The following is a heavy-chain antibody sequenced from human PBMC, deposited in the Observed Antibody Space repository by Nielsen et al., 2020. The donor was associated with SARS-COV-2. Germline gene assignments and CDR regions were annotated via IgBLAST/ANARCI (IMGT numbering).Heavy chain of an antibody. CDR3: AREPGTGDLDQ. J-gene: IGHJ4*02. CDR2: IIPILGLT. Sequence: SVKVSCKASGDTFSRPSISWVRQAPGQGLEWMGRIIPILGLTNYAQRFQGRITITADKSTSTAYMELSSLRSEDTAVYYCAREPGTGDLDQWGQGTLVTVSS. V-gene: IGHV1-69*04. D-gene: IGHD3/OR15-3a*01. CDR1: GDTFSRPS.